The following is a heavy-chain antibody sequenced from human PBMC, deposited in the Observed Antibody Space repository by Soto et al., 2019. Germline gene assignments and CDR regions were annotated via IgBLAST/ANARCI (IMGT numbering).Heavy chain of an antibody. V-gene: IGHV1-8*02. CDR2: MNPNSGNT. CDR1: GYTFTSYE. D-gene: IGHD3-3*01. Sequence: SVKVSCTASGYTFTSYEINGVRQATGQGLEWMGWMNPNSGNTGYAQKFQGRVTMTRNTSISTAYMELSSLRSEDTAVYYCARARSDDFWSPSASGYMDVWGKGTTVTVSS. CDR3: ARARSDDFWSPSASGYMDV. J-gene: IGHJ6*03.